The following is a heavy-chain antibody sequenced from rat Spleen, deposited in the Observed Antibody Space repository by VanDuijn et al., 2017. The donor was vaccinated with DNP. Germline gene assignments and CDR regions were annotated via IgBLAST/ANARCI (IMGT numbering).Heavy chain of an antibody. CDR1: GFSFSNYD. V-gene: IGHV5-25*01. J-gene: IGHJ2*01. CDR2: ISTVGDNS. CDR3: TREGNNYFDD. D-gene: IGHD1-11*01. Sequence: EVHLVESGGGLVQPGRSMKLSCAASGFSFSNYDMAWVRQAPTKGLEWVASISTVGDNSVYRDSVKGRFTISRDNANHTLYLQMNRLRSEDTANYYCTREGNNYFDDWGQGVMVTVSS.